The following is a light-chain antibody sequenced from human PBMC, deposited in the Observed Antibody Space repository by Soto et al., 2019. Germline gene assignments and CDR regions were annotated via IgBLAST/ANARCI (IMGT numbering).Light chain of an antibody. J-gene: IGKJ4*01. CDR2: DAS. Sequence: DIQMTQSPSTLSASVGDRVTITCRANQSISNWLAWYQQRPGKAPNVLIYDASSLHSGVPSRFSGSGYGREFTLSISNLQPDDLATYYCQQYNSSPLTFGGGTKVEIK. V-gene: IGKV1-5*01. CDR3: QQYNSSPLT. CDR1: QSISNW.